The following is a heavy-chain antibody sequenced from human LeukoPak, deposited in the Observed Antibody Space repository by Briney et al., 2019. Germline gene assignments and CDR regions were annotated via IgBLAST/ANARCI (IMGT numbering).Heavy chain of an antibody. CDR3: ARQQQLLDY. CDR2: FNPDSGGT. V-gene: IGHV1-2*02. CDR1: GYTFTGYF. Sequence: ASVKVSCKASGYTFTGYFMHWVRQAPGQELKWMGLFNPDSGGTHYEQKFNGRVTISRDPSISTAYMELNGLGSDDTAVYYCARQQQLLDYWGQGTLVTVSS. J-gene: IGHJ4*02. D-gene: IGHD6-13*01.